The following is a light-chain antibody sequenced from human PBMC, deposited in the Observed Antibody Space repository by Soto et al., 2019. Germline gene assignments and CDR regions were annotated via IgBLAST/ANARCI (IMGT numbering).Light chain of an antibody. J-gene: IGKJ1*01. CDR2: DAS. CDR1: QRVSSW. Sequence: DIQMTQSPSTLSASVGDRVTITCRASQRVSSWLAWYQEKPGKAPKLLIYDASSLESVVPSRFSGSGSGTEFTLTISSLQPDDFATYYCQQYTSYSRTLGQGTKVEIK. V-gene: IGKV1-5*01. CDR3: QQYTSYSRT.